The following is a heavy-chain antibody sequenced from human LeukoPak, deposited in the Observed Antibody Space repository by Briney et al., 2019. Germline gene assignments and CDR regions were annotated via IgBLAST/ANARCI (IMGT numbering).Heavy chain of an antibody. CDR1: GFTFSTFA. CDR3: AKDSAKKYDDY. D-gene: IGHD2/OR15-2a*01. V-gene: IGHV3-23*01. Sequence: GGSLRLSCAASGFTFSTFAMIWVRQPPGKGLEWVSGISGSDGTTYYADSVKGRFTISRDNSKNTLYLQMNGLRAEDTAVYYCAKDSAKKYDDYWGQGTLVTVSS. J-gene: IGHJ4*02. CDR2: ISGSDGTT.